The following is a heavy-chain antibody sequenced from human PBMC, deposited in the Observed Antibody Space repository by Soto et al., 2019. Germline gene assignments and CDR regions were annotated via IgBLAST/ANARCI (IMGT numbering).Heavy chain of an antibody. CDR2: ISNDGSVA. Sequence: GGSLRLSCAASGFTFSNHWIHWVRQAPGKGLVWVSRISNDGSVATYADSVKGRFTISRDNAKNTLYLQMNSLRAEDTAVYYCASAVANTRNGLNIWGQGTLVTVSS. CDR3: ASAVANTRNGLNI. CDR1: GFTFSNHW. V-gene: IGHV3-74*01. D-gene: IGHD5-12*01. J-gene: IGHJ3*02.